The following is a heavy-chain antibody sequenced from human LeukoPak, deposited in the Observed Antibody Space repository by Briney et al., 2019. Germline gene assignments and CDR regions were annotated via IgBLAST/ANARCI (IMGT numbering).Heavy chain of an antibody. D-gene: IGHD6-19*01. CDR3: AREGPGGCANYFDY. CDR2: IYSGGST. Sequence: GGSLRLSCAASGFTVSRNYMSWVRQAPGKGLEWVSVIYSGGSTNYADSVKGRFTISRDNYRNTLYLQMNSLRAEDTAVYYYAREGPGGCANYFDYWGQGTLVTVSS. V-gene: IGHV3-66*01. CDR1: GFTVSRNY. J-gene: IGHJ4*02.